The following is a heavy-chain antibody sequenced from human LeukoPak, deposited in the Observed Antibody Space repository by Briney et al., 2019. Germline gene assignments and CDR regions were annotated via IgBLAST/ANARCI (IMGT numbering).Heavy chain of an antibody. CDR3: ARGIVRYCSSTSCYRSHWFDP. J-gene: IGHJ5*02. D-gene: IGHD2-2*02. Sequence: PSETLSLTCAVYGGSFSGYYWSWIRQPPGKGLEWIGEINHSGSTNYNPSLKSRATISVDTSKNQFSLKLSSVTAADTVVYYCARGIVRYCSSTSCYRSHWFDPWGQGTLVTVSS. V-gene: IGHV4-34*01. CDR2: INHSGST. CDR1: GGSFSGYY.